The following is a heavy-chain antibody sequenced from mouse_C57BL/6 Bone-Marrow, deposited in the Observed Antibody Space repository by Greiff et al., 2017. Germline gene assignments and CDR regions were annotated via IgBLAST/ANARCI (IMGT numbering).Heavy chain of an antibody. V-gene: IGHV1-64*01. CDR3: ARSPYFLDV. J-gene: IGHJ1*03. CDR2: IHPNSGST. D-gene: IGHD6-5*01. CDR1: GYTFTSYW. Sequence: VKLQQPGAELVKPGASVKLSCKASGYTFTSYWMPWVKQRPGQGLEWIGMIHPNSGSTNYNEKFKSKATLTVDKSSSTAYMQLSSLTSEDSAVYYCARSPYFLDVWGTGTTVTVSS.